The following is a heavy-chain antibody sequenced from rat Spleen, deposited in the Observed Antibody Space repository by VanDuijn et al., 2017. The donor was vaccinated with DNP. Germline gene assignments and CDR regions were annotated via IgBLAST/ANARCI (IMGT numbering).Heavy chain of an antibody. CDR1: GFTFNNYW. V-gene: IGHV5-31*01. Sequence: EVQLVESGGDLVQPGRSLKLSCVASGFTFNNYWMTWIRQVPGKGLEWVASITSSGGSTYYPDSVKGRFTISRDNAKNTLYLQMNSLRSEDTATYYCARDYSGDAYAMDAWGQGTSVTVSS. CDR2: ITSSGGST. D-gene: IGHD1-1*01. CDR3: ARDYSGDAYAMDA. J-gene: IGHJ4*01.